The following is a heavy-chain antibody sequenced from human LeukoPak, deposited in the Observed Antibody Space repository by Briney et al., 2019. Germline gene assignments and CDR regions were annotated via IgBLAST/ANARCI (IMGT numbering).Heavy chain of an antibody. D-gene: IGHD3-22*01. V-gene: IGHV1-46*01. CDR2: INPSGGST. CDR3: ARDGTYYYDSSGPPYYCGMDV. CDR1: GYTFTTYY. Sequence: GASVKVSCTASGYTFTTYYMHWVRQAPGQGLEWMGIINPSGGSTSYAQKFQGRVTMTRDTSTSTVYMELSSLRSEDTAVYYCARDGTYYYDSSGPPYYCGMDVWGQGTTVTVSS. J-gene: IGHJ6*02.